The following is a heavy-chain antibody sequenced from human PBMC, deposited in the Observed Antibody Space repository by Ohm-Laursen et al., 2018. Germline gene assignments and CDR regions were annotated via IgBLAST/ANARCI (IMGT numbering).Heavy chain of an antibody. CDR2: AYFGGSV. CDR3: ARDSHTGRFDN. D-gene: IGHD1-1*01. CDR1: GGSINSYY. J-gene: IGHJ4*02. V-gene: IGHV4-59*01. Sequence: SETLSLTCTVSGGSINSYYWSWIRQPPGKGLEWIGYAYFGGSVNYNPSLRSRVTISVDTSKNQFSLTLTSVTAADTAMYYCARDSHTGRFDNWGQGTLVTVSS.